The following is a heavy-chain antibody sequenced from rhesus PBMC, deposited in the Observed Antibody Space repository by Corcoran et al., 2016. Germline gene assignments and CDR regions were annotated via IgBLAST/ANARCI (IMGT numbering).Heavy chain of an antibody. V-gene: IGHV4-169*01. CDR2: IYGSGSST. Sequence: QLQLQESGPGLVKPSETLSVTCAVSGGSTSSSYWSWIRQAPGKGLEWFGYIYGSGSSTNYNPALKSPVTLAVDPAKNQLSLKLSSVTTADTAVYYCARSSGYSSSYTFDYWGQGVLVTVSS. CDR3: ARSSGYSSSYTFDY. CDR1: GGSTSSSY. D-gene: IGHD6-43*01. J-gene: IGHJ4*01.